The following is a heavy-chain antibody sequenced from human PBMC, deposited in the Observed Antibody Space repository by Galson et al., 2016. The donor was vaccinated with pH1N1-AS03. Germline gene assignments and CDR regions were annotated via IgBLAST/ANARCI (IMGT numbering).Heavy chain of an antibody. J-gene: IGHJ4*01. Sequence: SLRLSCAGSGFTFNNTWMSWVRQAPGEGLAWVGRIKSKTDGGTTEYAAPVKGRFTISRDDSRDTLHLQMNSLKTEDSASYYCVTGGNNFGHEYWGQGTLVTVSS. D-gene: IGHD5-18*01. CDR2: IKSKTDGGTT. CDR1: GFTFNNTW. V-gene: IGHV3-15*01. CDR3: VTGGNNFGHEY.